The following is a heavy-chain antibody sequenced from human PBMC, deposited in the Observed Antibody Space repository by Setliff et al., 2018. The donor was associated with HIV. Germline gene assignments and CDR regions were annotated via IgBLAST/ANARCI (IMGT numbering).Heavy chain of an antibody. Sequence: GESLKISCKGSGYNFANYWIGWVRQMPGKGLEWMGLIYCGDSRTRYSPSFQGQVTISADKSITTAHLQWSSLKASDTAIYYCGRYASGSYYFDYWGQGTLVTVSS. CDR2: IYCGDSRT. V-gene: IGHV5-51*01. D-gene: IGHD3-10*01. CDR3: GRYASGSYYFDY. CDR1: GYNFANYW. J-gene: IGHJ4*02.